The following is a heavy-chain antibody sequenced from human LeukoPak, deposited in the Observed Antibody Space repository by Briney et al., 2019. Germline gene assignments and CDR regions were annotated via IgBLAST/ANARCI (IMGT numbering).Heavy chain of an antibody. V-gene: IGHV3-30*02. D-gene: IGHD4-23*01. Sequence: GGSLRLSCAASGFTFSSYGMHWVRQAPGKGLEWVALIRYDGSNKYYADSVKGRFTISRDNSKNTLYLQMNSLRAEDTAVYYCAGDDYGGNPEGYWGQGTLVTVSS. CDR3: AGDDYGGNPEGY. J-gene: IGHJ4*02. CDR2: IRYDGSNK. CDR1: GFTFSSYG.